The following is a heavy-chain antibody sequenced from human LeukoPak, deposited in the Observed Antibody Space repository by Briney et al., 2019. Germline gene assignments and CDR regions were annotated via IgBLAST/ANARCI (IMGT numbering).Heavy chain of an antibody. CDR2: LSGSGGNT. CDR3: AKVASLCTSTSCVRGGFDY. J-gene: IGHJ4*02. D-gene: IGHD2-2*01. CDR1: GFTFSSYA. V-gene: IGHV3-23*01. Sequence: PGGSLRLSCTASGFTFSSYAMSWVRQAPGKGLEWVSALSGSGGNTYYADSVEGRFTISRDNSKNTLYLQMNSLRAEDTAKYYCAKVASLCTSTSCVRGGFDYWGQGTLVTVSS.